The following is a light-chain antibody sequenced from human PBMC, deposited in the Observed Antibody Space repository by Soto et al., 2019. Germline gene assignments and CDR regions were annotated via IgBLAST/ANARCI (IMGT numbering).Light chain of an antibody. Sequence: DIQMTQSPSTLSASVGHRGTITCRASQNIGSWLSWYQQKPGKAPKLLIYDAYTPGSGVTSRFRGSGSGTEFTLTISSLQPEDFATYYCQRLKSYPQTVGRVTKVEIK. CDR1: QNIGSW. CDR2: DAY. V-gene: IGKV1-5*01. J-gene: IGKJ4*02. CDR3: QRLKSYPQT.